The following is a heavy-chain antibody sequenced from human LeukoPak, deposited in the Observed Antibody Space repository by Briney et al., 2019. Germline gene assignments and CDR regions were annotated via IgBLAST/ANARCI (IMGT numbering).Heavy chain of an antibody. J-gene: IGHJ3*02. Sequence: ASVKVSCKASGYTFTSYDINWARQATGQGLEWMGWMNPNSGNTGYAQKFQGRVTMTRNTSISTTYMELSSLRSEDTAVYYCARGWGQWGLAWGFDIWGQGTMVTVSS. CDR3: ARGWGQWGLAWGFDI. CDR2: MNPNSGNT. CDR1: GYTFTSYD. V-gene: IGHV1-8*01. D-gene: IGHD1-26*01.